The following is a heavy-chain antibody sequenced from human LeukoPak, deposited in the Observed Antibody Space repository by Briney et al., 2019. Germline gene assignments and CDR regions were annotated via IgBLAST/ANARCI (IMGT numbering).Heavy chain of an antibody. D-gene: IGHD3-22*01. CDR3: ARHFYPYYYDSSGYYWFHNAFDI. J-gene: IGHJ3*02. CDR1: GGSISSYY. CDR2: IYYSGST. V-gene: IGHV4-59*08. Sequence: SETLSLTCTVSGGSISSYYWSWIRQPPGKGLEWIGYIYYSGSTNYNPSLKSRVTISVDTSKNQFSLKLSSVTAADTAAYYCARHFYPYYYDSSGYYWFHNAFDIWGQGTMVTVSS.